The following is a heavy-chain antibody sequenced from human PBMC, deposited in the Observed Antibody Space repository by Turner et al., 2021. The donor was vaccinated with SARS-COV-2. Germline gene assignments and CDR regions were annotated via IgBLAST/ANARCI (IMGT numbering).Heavy chain of an antibody. D-gene: IGHD2-21*01. J-gene: IGHJ4*02. CDR2: YHDDGRT. CDR3: ARGGGYCLDF. Sequence: HVHLQESGPGLVRPSWSLSLTCTVSGGAVSSANWWNWVRQAPEEGLEWIGEYHDDGRTNEDPALGRLVTTRLDNNKSQFPLNMNSATAANTADYCGARGGGYCLDFWGQGFLVTVSS. V-gene: IGHV4-4*01. CDR1: GGAVSSANW.